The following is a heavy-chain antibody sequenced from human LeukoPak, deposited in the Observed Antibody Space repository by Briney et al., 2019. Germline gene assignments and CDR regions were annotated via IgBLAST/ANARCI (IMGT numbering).Heavy chain of an antibody. D-gene: IGHD3-10*01. J-gene: IGHJ4*02. CDR1: GVSISSSSYY. CDR2: IYYSGST. Sequence: PSETLSLTCTVSGVSISSSSYYWGWIRQPPGKGLEWIGSIYYSGSTYYNPSLKSRVTISVDTSKNQFSLKLSSVTAADTAVYYCARENMVLGGDVYWGQGTLVTVSA. CDR3: ARENMVLGGDVY. V-gene: IGHV4-39*07.